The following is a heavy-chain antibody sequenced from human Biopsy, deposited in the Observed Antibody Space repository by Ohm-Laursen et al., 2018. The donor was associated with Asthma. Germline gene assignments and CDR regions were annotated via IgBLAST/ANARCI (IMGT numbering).Heavy chain of an antibody. V-gene: IGHV3-53*01. D-gene: IGHD6-19*01. J-gene: IGHJ4*02. CDR2: IYSGGTS. CDR1: GFTVSRDH. Sequence: LSLTCAASGFTVSRDHMFWVRQAPGKGLEWVSFIYSGGTSHTADSVRGRFTISRDFSKNTLHLQMHSLRVEDTAVYYCARGDSSGWSHYYFDYWGQGTLVTVSS. CDR3: ARGDSSGWSHYYFDY.